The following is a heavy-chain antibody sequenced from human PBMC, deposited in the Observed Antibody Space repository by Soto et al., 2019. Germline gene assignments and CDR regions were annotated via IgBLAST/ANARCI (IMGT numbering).Heavy chain of an antibody. V-gene: IGHV4-34*01. J-gene: IGHJ4*02. Sequence: PSVTLSLTCALYGGACSGYYWSWIRQPPGKGLEWIGDISQSGSSNYNPSLKSRVTISVDTSKNQFSLKLSSVTAPATAVYYCARTGRFGKGLDYWRQGTLVTVSS. CDR1: GGACSGYY. CDR3: ARTGRFGKGLDY. D-gene: IGHD3-10*01. CDR2: ISQSGSS.